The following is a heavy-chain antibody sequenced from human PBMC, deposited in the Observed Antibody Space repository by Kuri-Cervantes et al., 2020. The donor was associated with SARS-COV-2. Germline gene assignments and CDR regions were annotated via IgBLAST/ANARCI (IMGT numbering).Heavy chain of an antibody. CDR3: ARDRSQSSENAFDI. J-gene: IGHJ3*02. CDR2: INWNGGST. CDR1: GFTFDDYG. Sequence: GGSLRLSCAASGFTFDDYGMSWVRQAPGKGLEWVSGINWNGGSTGYVDSVKGRFTISRDNAKNSLYLQMNSLRAEDTALYYCARDRSQSSENAFDIWGQGTMVTVSS. V-gene: IGHV3-20*04. D-gene: IGHD6-25*01.